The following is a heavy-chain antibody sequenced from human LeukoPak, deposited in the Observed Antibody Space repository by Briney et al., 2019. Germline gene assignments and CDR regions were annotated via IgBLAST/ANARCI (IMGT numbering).Heavy chain of an antibody. V-gene: IGHV1-46*01. D-gene: IGHD6-13*01. Sequence: ASVKVSCKASGYTFTSYYMHWVRQAPGQGLEWMGIINPSGGSTSYAQKFQGRVTMTRDTSTSTVYMELGSLRSEDTAVYYCARAGGESSSWYLDYYYYYMDVWGKGTTVTVSS. CDR3: ARAGGESSSWYLDYYYYYMDV. J-gene: IGHJ6*03. CDR1: GYTFTSYY. CDR2: INPSGGST.